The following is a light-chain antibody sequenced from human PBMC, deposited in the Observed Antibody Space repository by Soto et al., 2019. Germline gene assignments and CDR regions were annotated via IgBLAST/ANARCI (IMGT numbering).Light chain of an antibody. CDR2: KAS. Sequence: DIPMTQSPSTLSASVGDRVTITCRASQSISSWLAWYQQKPGKAPKLLIYKASSLESGVPSRFSGSGSGTEFTLTISSLQPDDFATYYCQQYNGYRWTFGQGTKVEIK. CDR3: QQYNGYRWT. V-gene: IGKV1-5*03. CDR1: QSISSW. J-gene: IGKJ1*01.